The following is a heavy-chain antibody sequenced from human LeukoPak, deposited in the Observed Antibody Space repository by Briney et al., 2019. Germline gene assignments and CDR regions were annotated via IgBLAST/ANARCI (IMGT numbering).Heavy chain of an antibody. Sequence: ASVKHSCKASGYTFTSYYMHWMRQAPGQGLEWLGWINPNSGGTDYAQKFQGRVTMTRDTSISTAYMELSRLRSDDTAVYFCARSRGYGYGYHLDCWGQGTLVTVSS. CDR3: ARSRGYGYGYHLDC. V-gene: IGHV1-2*02. CDR2: INPNSGGT. CDR1: GYTFTSYY. D-gene: IGHD5-18*01. J-gene: IGHJ4*02.